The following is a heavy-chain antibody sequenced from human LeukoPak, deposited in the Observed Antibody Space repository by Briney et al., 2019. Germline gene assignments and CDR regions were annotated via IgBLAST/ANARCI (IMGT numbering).Heavy chain of an antibody. CDR1: GGTFSSYA. V-gene: IGHV1-69*13. CDR2: IIPVFGTA. J-gene: IGHJ6*03. CDR3: ARPRERVVVHPYYYYYMDV. Sequence: ASVKVSCKASGGTFSSYAISWVRQAHGQGLEWMGGIIPVFGTANYAQKFQGRVTITADESTSTAYMELSSLRSEDTAVYYCARPRERVVVHPYYYYYMDVWGKGTTVTVSS. D-gene: IGHD3-10*01.